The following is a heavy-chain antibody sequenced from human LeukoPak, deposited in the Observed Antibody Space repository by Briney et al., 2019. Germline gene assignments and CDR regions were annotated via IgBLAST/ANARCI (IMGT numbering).Heavy chain of an antibody. J-gene: IGHJ4*02. Sequence: GGSLRLSCVGSGFTFRSYGMQWVRQAPGKGLEWVAVISHDGTVQHYADSVKGRFTISRDNSDNTPYLQMNSLRDEDTAMYYCAKEGTALASSYFDYWGQGTLITVSS. CDR1: GFTFRSYG. CDR3: AKEGTALASSYFDY. CDR2: ISHDGTVQ. V-gene: IGHV3-30*18. D-gene: IGHD5-18*01.